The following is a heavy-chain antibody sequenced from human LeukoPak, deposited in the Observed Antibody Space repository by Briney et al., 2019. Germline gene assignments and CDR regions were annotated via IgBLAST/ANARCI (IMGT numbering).Heavy chain of an antibody. Sequence: GGSLRLSCAASGFTFSNYWMHWVRQAPGKGLGWVSRISTDGSSTSYADSVKGRFTISRDNAKNTLYLQMNSLRAEDTAVYYCARNSRATIDYWGQGTLVTVSS. CDR2: ISTDGSST. V-gene: IGHV3-74*01. CDR1: GFTFSNYW. J-gene: IGHJ4*02. D-gene: IGHD2/OR15-2a*01. CDR3: ARNSRATIDY.